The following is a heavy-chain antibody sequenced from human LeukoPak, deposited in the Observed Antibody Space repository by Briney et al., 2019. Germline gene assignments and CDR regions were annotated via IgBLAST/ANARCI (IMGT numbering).Heavy chain of an antibody. J-gene: IGHJ4*02. CDR3: ARVNSDWFFDY. D-gene: IGHD3-9*01. Sequence: GGSLRLSCAASGFSFSTHGMHWVRQAPGKGLEWVSTLSGDSSETWYADSVRGRFTISRDNSKNTLYLQMSSLRAEDTATYYCARVNSDWFFDYWGRGTLVTVSS. CDR1: GFSFSTHG. V-gene: IGHV3-23*01. CDR2: LSGDSSET.